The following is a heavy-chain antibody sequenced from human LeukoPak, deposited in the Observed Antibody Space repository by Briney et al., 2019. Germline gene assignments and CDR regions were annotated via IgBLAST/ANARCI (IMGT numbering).Heavy chain of an antibody. V-gene: IGHV3-33*01. J-gene: IGHJ6*03. Sequence: GGSLRLSCAASGFSLGNYGMHWVRQAPGKGLEWVAALLYDGNTKHYADSVRGRFTISRDISKNTFYVQMNSLTAEDTAVYYCARDHRPEIQYYYMDVWGKGTTVAVSS. CDR3: ARDHRPEIQYYYMDV. CDR2: LLYDGNTK. CDR1: GFSLGNYG. D-gene: IGHD1-14*01.